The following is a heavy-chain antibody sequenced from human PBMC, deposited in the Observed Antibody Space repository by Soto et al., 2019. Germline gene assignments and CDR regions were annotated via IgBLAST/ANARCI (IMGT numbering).Heavy chain of an antibody. V-gene: IGHV4-39*01. CDR2: IYYSGST. CDR3: ARTSGGWYFSPPWFDP. Sequence: SETLSLTCTVSGGSISSSSYYWGWIRQPPGKGLEWIGSIYYSGSTYYNPSLKSRVTISVDTSKNQFSLKLSSVTAADTAVYYCARTSGGWYFSPPWFDPWGQGTLVTVSS. D-gene: IGHD6-19*01. CDR1: GGSISSSSYY. J-gene: IGHJ5*02.